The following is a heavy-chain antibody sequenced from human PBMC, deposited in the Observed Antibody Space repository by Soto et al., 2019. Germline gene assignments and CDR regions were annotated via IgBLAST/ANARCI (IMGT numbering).Heavy chain of an antibody. V-gene: IGHV4-4*07. CDR1: GGSISSYY. CDR3: ASGDCSGGSCYSLDYYYGMDV. J-gene: IGHJ6*02. D-gene: IGHD2-15*01. Sequence: QVQLQESGPGLVKPSETLSLTCTVSGGSISSYYWSWIRQPAGKGLAWIGRIYTSGSTNYNPSLKSRVTMSVDTSKNQFSLKLSSVTAADTAVYYCASGDCSGGSCYSLDYYYGMDVWGQGTTVTVSS. CDR2: IYTSGST.